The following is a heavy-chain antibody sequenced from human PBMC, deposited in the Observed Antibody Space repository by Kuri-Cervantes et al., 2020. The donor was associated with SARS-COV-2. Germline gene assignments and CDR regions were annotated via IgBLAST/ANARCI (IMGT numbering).Heavy chain of an antibody. CDR3: AKDKASTLVVPAAISWFDP. CDR1: GFTFSSYW. V-gene: IGHV3-74*01. J-gene: IGHJ5*02. D-gene: IGHD2-2*01. Sequence: GGSLRLSCAASGFTFSSYWMHWVRQAPGKGLVWVSRINSDGSSTSYADSVKGRFTISRDNSKNTLYLQMNSLRAEDTAVYYCAKDKASTLVVPAAISWFDPWGQGTLVTVSS. CDR2: INSDGSST.